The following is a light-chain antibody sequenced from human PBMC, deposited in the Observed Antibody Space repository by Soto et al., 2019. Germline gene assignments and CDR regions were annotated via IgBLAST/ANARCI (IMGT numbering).Light chain of an antibody. CDR3: QHRSN. J-gene: IGKJ3*01. Sequence: EIVLTQSPATLSLSPGERATLSCRASQSVSNYLAWHQQKPGQAPRLLIYEASNRATGIPARFSGSGSGTDFTRTISSLEPEDFALYYCQHRSNFGPGTKVDIK. CDR2: EAS. CDR1: QSVSNY. V-gene: IGKV3-11*01.